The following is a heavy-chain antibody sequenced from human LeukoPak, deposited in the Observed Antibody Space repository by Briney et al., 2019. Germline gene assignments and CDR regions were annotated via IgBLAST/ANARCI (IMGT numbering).Heavy chain of an antibody. V-gene: IGHV6-1*01. CDR2: TYYRSKWYN. Sequence: SQTLSLTCAISGDSVSSNSAAWNWTRQSPSRGLEWLGTTYYRSKWYNDYAESVKGRVTINPDTPKSQFSLQLNSVTPDHTAVYYCARSHQGCFDYWGEGTLVTVS. J-gene: IGHJ4*02. CDR3: ARSHQGCFDY. CDR1: GDSVSSNSAA.